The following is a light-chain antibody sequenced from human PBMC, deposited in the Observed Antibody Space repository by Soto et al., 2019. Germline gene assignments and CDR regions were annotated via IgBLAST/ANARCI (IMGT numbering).Light chain of an antibody. CDR2: DAS. V-gene: IGKV3-11*01. Sequence: EIGFKNSLGTVSLSPGERATLSCSANDSVSHFLAWYQQKPGQAPRLLIYDASNRATGIPARFSGSGAGTDFTLTISCLEAEDFAVYCCQLRSNLLVTFGG. CDR3: QLRSNLLVT. J-gene: IGKJ4*01. CDR1: DSVSHF.